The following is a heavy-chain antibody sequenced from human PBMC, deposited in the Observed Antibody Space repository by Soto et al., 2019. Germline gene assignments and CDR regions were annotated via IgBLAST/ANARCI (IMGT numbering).Heavy chain of an antibody. J-gene: IGHJ4*02. CDR1: GGSVSSAYYC. CDR3: ARGPSTDKVDY. D-gene: IGHD2-2*01. CDR2: IYNGGST. V-gene: IGHV4-30-4*01. Sequence: SETLSLTCTVSGGSVSSAYYCWSWIRQSPGRGLEWIGHIYNGGSTYSNPSLKSRVTVSVDTSRNQFSLKLSSVTDADTAVYYCARGPSTDKVDYWGQGTLVTVS.